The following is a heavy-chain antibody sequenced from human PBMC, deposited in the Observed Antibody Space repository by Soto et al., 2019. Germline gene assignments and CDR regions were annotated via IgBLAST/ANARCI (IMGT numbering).Heavy chain of an antibody. D-gene: IGHD2-2*01. Sequence: LSQTLSLTCAVSGDSVSSNSAAWNWIRQSPSRGLEWLGRTYYRSKWYNDYAVSVKSRITINPATSKNQFSLQLNSVTPEYTAVYYCARSRVKPSDYGMDVWGQGTTVTVSS. CDR2: TYYRSKWYN. CDR1: GDSVSSNSAA. V-gene: IGHV6-1*01. CDR3: ARSRVKPSDYGMDV. J-gene: IGHJ6*02.